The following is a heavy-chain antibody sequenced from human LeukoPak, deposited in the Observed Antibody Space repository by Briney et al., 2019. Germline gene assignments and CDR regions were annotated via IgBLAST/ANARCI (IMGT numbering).Heavy chain of an antibody. V-gene: IGHV1-69*05. CDR3: ARAIGSYSYFMMFY. CDR1: GGTFSSYA. CDR2: IIPIFGTA. D-gene: IGHD3-16*01. J-gene: IGHJ4*02. Sequence: SVKVSCKASGGTFSSYAIRWLRQAPEQGLEWMGRIIPIFGTANYAQRFQGRVTITTDESTSTAYMELSSLRSEDTAVYYCARAIGSYSYFMMFYWGQGTLVTVSS.